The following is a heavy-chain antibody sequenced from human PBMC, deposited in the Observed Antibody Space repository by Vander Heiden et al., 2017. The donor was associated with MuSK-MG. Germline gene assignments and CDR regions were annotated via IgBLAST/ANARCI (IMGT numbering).Heavy chain of an antibody. CDR1: CGSISDSSY. J-gene: IGHJ5*02. CDR2: SDYRGTT. CDR3: TKNSGHDYRWCDI. D-gene: IGHD4-4*01. Sequence: QLQLQQSGPGLVKPSETLSLTCTISCGSISDSSYWSWVRQSPGKGLEWVATSDYRGTTFCKSSLKSRATIALDESENQLSLTLASVTAADTAIDDCTKNSGHDYRWCDIWGQGSLVLVSS. V-gene: IGHV4-39*07.